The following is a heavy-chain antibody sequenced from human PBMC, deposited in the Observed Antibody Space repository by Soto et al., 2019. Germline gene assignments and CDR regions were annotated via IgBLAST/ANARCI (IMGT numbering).Heavy chain of an antibody. CDR2: ISSSASST. Sequence: EVQLEQSGGGLAQPGSSLRLSCEASGFTFTSYEMNWVRQAPGKGLEWVSKISSSASSTFYADSVQGRFIMSRDNAKKSVYLQMNNLRGEDTAIYYWTRRVILAAISESIPDLVDPWCQGTLVTVS. CDR3: TRRVILAAISESIPDLVDP. CDR1: GFTFTSYE. J-gene: IGHJ5*02. V-gene: IGHV3-48*03. D-gene: IGHD3-3*02.